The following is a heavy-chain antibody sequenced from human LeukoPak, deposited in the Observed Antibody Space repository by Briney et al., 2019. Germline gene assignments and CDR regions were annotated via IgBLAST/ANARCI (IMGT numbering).Heavy chain of an antibody. Sequence: GGSLRLSCAASGFTFSDYGMHWVRQAPGKGLEWVAIIWYDGSNDYYADSVKGRFTISRDNSKNTLYLQMNSLRAEDTAVYYCGKSLGGYFEYRGQGTLVTVSS. J-gene: IGHJ4*02. CDR3: GKSLGGYFEY. CDR2: IWYDGSND. CDR1: GFTFSDYG. V-gene: IGHV3-33*06. D-gene: IGHD3-10*01.